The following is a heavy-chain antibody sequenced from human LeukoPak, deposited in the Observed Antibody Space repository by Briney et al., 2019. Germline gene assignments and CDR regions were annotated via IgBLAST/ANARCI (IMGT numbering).Heavy chain of an antibody. CDR1: GFTFSSYA. CDR2: ISGSGGST. CDR3: AKGGGGKLTYYYAGDAFDI. V-gene: IGHV3-23*01. Sequence: GGSLRLSCAASGFTFSSYAMSWVRQAPGKGLEWVSAISGSGGSTYYADSVKGRFTISRDNSKNTLYLQMNSLRAEDTAVYYCAKGGGGKLTYYYAGDAFDIWGQGTMVTVSS. D-gene: IGHD3-10*01. J-gene: IGHJ3*02.